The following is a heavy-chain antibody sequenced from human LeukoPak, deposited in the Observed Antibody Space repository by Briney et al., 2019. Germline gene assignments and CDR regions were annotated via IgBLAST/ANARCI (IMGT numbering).Heavy chain of an antibody. CDR3: ATSRVDTSLND. CDR2: IYYSGST. D-gene: IGHD5-18*01. J-gene: IGHJ1*01. CDR1: GGSISSYY. Sequence: SETLSLTCTVSGGSISSYYWSWIRQPPGKGLEWIGYIYYSGSTNYNPSLRSRVTISADTSKKQFSLKMTSVTATDTAVYYCATSRVDTSLNDWGQGTLVTVSS. V-gene: IGHV4-59*08.